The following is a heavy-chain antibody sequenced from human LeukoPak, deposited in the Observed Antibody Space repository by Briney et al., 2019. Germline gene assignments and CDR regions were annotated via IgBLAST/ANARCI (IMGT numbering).Heavy chain of an antibody. CDR2: INHSGST. J-gene: IGHJ1*01. Sequence: PSETLSLTCAVYGGSFSGYYWSWIRQPPGKGLEWIGEINHSGSTNYNPSLKSRVTISVDTSKNQFSLQLNSVTPEDTAVYYCARASHSSSWFQHWGQGTLVTVSS. V-gene: IGHV4-34*01. CDR3: ARASHSSSWFQH. CDR1: GGSFSGYY. D-gene: IGHD6-13*01.